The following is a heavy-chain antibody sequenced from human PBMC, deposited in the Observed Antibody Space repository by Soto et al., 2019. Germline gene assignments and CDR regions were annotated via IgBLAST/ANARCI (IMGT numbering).Heavy chain of an antibody. V-gene: IGHV3-9*01. D-gene: IGHD2-2*01. Sequence: SLKISCAASGFTFDDYAMHWVRQAPGKGLEWVSGISWNSGSIGYADSVKGRFTISRDNAKKSLYLQMNSLRAEDTALYFCARDQYCSSTSCYETWFDPWGQGTLVTVSS. CDR1: GFTFDDYA. J-gene: IGHJ5*02. CDR3: ARDQYCSSTSCYETWFDP. CDR2: ISWNSGSI.